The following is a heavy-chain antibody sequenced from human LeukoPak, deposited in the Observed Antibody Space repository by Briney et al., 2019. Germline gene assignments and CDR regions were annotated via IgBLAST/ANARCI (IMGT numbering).Heavy chain of an antibody. CDR3: ANQRRGWQDFDY. V-gene: IGHV3-23*01. J-gene: IGHJ4*02. CDR1: GFTFSSYG. CDR2: ISGDGGST. Sequence: GGSLRLSCAASGFTFSSYGMHWVRQAPGKGLEWFSAISGDGGSTYYADSVQGRFTISRDNSKNTLYLQMNSLRVEDTAVYYCANQRRGWQDFDYWGQGTLVTVSS.